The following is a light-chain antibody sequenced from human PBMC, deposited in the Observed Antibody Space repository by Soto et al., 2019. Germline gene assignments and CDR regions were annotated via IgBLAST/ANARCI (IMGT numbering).Light chain of an antibody. CDR3: QHYNSSSEA. J-gene: IGKJ1*01. Sequence: DIQMTQSPSTLSGSVGDRVTITCRARQSITSGLAWYQQKPGKAPKLLIYKASTLKSGAPSRFSGSGSGTEFTLTITIQPPDYFATYFCQHYNSSSEAFGQGTKVEMK. CDR2: KAS. V-gene: IGKV1-5*03. CDR1: QSITSG.